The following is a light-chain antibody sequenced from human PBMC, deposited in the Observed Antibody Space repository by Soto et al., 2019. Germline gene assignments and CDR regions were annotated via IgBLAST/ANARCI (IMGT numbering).Light chain of an antibody. Sequence: DIQMTQSPSSLSASVGDRVTITCRASESISTYLNWDKQTPGNAPKLLIYGASTLHVGVPSRFRGSGSGTDFTLTIGSLQPEDFATDYCQQSHSTPRTFGQGTKVQI. J-gene: IGKJ1*01. CDR2: GAS. CDR3: QQSHSTPRT. CDR1: ESISTY. V-gene: IGKV1-39*01.